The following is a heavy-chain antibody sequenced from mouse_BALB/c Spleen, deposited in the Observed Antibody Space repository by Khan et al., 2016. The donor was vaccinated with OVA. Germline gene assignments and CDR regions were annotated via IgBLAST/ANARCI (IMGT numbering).Heavy chain of an antibody. CDR3: ADLFTGSFAY. CDR1: GFTFSSYS. CDR2: ISSGGDYT. V-gene: IGHV5-6*01. D-gene: IGHD1-1*01. J-gene: IGHJ3*01. Sequence: EVKLMESGGDLVKPGGSLKLSCAASGFTFSSYSMSWVRQTPDKRLEWVASISSGGDYTYYPDSVKGRFTISRDNAKNTLYLQMSDLKAADTSMYYCADLFTGSFAYWGQGTLVTVSA.